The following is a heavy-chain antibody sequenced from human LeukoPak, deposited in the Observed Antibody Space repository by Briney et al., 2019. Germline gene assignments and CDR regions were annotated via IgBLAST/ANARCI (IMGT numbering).Heavy chain of an antibody. V-gene: IGHV3-21*01. Sequence: GGSLRLSCAASGFTFSSYSMNWVRQAPGKGLEWVSSISSSSSYMYYADSVKGRFTISRDNAKNSLYLQMNSLRAEDTAVYYCARPYSAYAFDYWGQGTLVTVSS. CDR2: ISSSSSYM. CDR3: ARPYSAYAFDY. D-gene: IGHD5-12*01. J-gene: IGHJ4*02. CDR1: GFTFSSYS.